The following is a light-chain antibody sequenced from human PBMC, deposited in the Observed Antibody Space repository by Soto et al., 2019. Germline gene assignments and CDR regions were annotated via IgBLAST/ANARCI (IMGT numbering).Light chain of an antibody. V-gene: IGLV2-14*01. CDR3: SSYISRTFVV. Sequence: QSALTQPASVSGSHGQSITISCTGTSGDVGGYNYVSWYQRHPGKAPKLIIYDVTNRPSGVSDRFSGFKSGNTASLTISGLQAEDEGDYYCSSYISRTFVVFGGGTKLTVL. CDR1: SGDVGGYNY. J-gene: IGLJ2*01. CDR2: DVT.